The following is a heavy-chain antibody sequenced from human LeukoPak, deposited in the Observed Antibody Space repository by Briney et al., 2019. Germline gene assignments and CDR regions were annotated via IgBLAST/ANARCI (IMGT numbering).Heavy chain of an antibody. CDR1: GGSISSSNW. V-gene: IGHV4-4*02. D-gene: IGHD6-13*01. CDR2: IYHSGST. Sequence: PSETLSLTCAVSGGSISSSNWWSWVRQPPGKGLEWIGEIYHSGSTNYNPSLKSRVTISVDKSKNQFSLKLSSVTAADTAVYYCARDIAAAAHYMDVWGNGTTVTISS. J-gene: IGHJ6*03. CDR3: ARDIAAAAHYMDV.